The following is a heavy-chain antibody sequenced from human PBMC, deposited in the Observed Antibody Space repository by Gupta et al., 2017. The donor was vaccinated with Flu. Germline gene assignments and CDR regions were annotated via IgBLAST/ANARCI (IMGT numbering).Heavy chain of an antibody. CDR1: GFTFSSYA. J-gene: IGHJ4*02. Sequence: EVQLLESGGGLLQPGGSLRLSCAASGFTFSSYAMSWVRQAPGKGLEWVSAISGSGGSTYYADSVKGRFTISRDNSKNTLYLQMNSRRAEDTAVYYCAKVDTAMVIGDYWGQGTLVTVSS. V-gene: IGHV3-23*01. CDR3: AKVDTAMVIGDY. D-gene: IGHD5-18*01. CDR2: ISGSGGST.